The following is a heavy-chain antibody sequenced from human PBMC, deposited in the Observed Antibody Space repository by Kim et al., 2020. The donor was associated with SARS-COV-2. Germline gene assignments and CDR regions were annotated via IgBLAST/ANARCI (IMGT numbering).Heavy chain of an antibody. CDR3: ARGLYSGPNHWFDP. J-gene: IGHJ5*02. CDR1: GGSFSGDY. V-gene: IGHV4-34*01. CDR2: INHSGST. D-gene: IGHD2-8*01. Sequence: SETLSLTCAVYGGSFSGDYWSWIRQPPGKGLGWIGEINHSGSTNYNPSLKSRVTISVDTSKNRFSLKLSSVTAADTAVYYCARGLYSGPNHWFDPWGQGTXVTXXS.